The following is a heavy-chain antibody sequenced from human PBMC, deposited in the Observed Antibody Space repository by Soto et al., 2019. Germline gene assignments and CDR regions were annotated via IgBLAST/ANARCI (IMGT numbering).Heavy chain of an antibody. CDR3: AKNPTPHYYDSSGYYLDY. D-gene: IGHD3-22*01. Sequence: EVQLLESGGGLVQPGGSLRLSCAASGFTFSSYAMSWVRQAPGKGLEWVSAISGSGGSTYYADSVKGRFTISRDNSKNTLYLQMNSLRAEDTAVYYCAKNPTPHYYDSSGYYLDYWGQGTLVTDSS. J-gene: IGHJ4*02. CDR2: ISGSGGST. CDR1: GFTFSSYA. V-gene: IGHV3-23*01.